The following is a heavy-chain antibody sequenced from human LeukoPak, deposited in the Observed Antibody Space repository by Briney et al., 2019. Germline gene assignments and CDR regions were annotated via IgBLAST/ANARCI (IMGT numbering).Heavy chain of an antibody. CDR3: ARELSYRRSLESNGGFDP. D-gene: IGHD3-3*01. CDR1: GFTFSSYW. V-gene: IGHV3-7*01. Sequence: PGGSLRLSCAASGFTFSSYWMRWVRQAPGKGLEWVANIKQDGSEKYYVDSVKGRFTISRDNAKNSLYLQMNSLRAEDTAVYYCARELSYRRSLESNGGFDPWGQGTLVTVSS. J-gene: IGHJ5*02. CDR2: IKQDGSEK.